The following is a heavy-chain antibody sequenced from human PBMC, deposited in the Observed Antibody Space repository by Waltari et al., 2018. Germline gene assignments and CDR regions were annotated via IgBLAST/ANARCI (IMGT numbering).Heavy chain of an antibody. CDR2: IYSGGSST. Sequence: EVQLLESGGGLVQPGGSLRLSCAASGFTFSSYAMSWVRQAPGKGLEWVSVIYSGGSSTYYADSVKGRFTISRDNSKNTLYLQMNSLRAEDTAVYYCAKTAVDYYMDVWGKGTTVTVSS. J-gene: IGHJ6*03. CDR1: GFTFSSYA. CDR3: AKTAVDYYMDV. V-gene: IGHV3-23*03. D-gene: IGHD2-15*01.